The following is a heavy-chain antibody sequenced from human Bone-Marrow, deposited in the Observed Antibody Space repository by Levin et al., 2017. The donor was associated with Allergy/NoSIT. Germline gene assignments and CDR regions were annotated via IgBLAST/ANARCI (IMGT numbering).Heavy chain of an antibody. CDR2: IGSSGSTI. Sequence: GGSLRLSCIASAFTFSKYQMNWVRQAPGKGLEWLSYIGSSGSTINYAASVKGRFTISRDNAKNSLYLQMNSLRAEDTAVYYCARGDYDFWSGYDAFDMWGQGTMVTVSS. V-gene: IGHV3-48*03. J-gene: IGHJ3*02. D-gene: IGHD3-3*01. CDR1: AFTFSKYQ. CDR3: ARGDYDFWSGYDAFDM.